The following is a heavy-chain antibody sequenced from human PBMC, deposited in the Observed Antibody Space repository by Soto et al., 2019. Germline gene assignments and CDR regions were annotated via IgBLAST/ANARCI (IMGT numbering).Heavy chain of an antibody. Sequence: QLQLQESGPGLVKPSETLSLTCTVSGGSISSSSYYWGWIRQPPGKGLEWIGSIYYSGSTYYNPSLKSRVTLSGDTSKKQFSLKLSSVTAADTAVYYCARLGWDAFDIWGQGTMVTVSS. V-gene: IGHV4-39*01. J-gene: IGHJ3*02. CDR2: IYYSGST. CDR3: ARLGWDAFDI. D-gene: IGHD6-19*01. CDR1: GGSISSSSYY.